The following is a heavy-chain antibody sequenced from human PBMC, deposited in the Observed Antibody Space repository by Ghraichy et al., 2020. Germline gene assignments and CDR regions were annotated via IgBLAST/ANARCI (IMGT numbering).Heavy chain of an antibody. CDR3: ARANGYCSGGSCYYFDY. Sequence: GGSLRLSCAASGFTFSSYSMNWVRQAPGKGLEWVSSISSSSSYIYYADSVKGRFTISRDNAKNSLYLQMNSLRAEDTAVYYCARANGYCSGGSCYYFDYWGQGTLVTVSS. J-gene: IGHJ4*02. CDR2: ISSSSSYI. D-gene: IGHD2-15*01. V-gene: IGHV3-21*01. CDR1: GFTFSSYS.